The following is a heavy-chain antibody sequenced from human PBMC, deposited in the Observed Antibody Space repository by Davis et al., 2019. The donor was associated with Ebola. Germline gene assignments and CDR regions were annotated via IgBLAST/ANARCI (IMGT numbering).Heavy chain of an antibody. CDR1: GFTFSGHW. J-gene: IGHJ4*02. Sequence: PEGSLRLSCAASGFTFSGHWMHWVRQAPGKGLVWVSQIKSDGSSATYADSVKGRFTISRDNAKNTLYLQMNSLRAEDTAVYYCGSPVVAWGQGTLVTVSS. V-gene: IGHV3-74*01. CDR2: IKSDGSSA. CDR3: GSPVVA. D-gene: IGHD2-15*01.